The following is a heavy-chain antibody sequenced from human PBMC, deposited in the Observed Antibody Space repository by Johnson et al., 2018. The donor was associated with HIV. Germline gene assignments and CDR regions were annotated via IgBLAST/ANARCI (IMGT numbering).Heavy chain of an antibody. V-gene: IGHV3-33*06. J-gene: IGHJ3*02. CDR1: GFTFSSYG. CDR3: AKEFRLGYTCDAFDI. Sequence: QMQLVESGGGLVKPGGSLRLSCAASGFTFSSYGMHWVRQAPGKGLEWVTVIWYDGSNKYYADSVKGRFTISRDNSKNTLYLQMNSLRAEDTAVYYCAKEFRLGYTCDAFDIWGQGTMVTVSS. CDR2: IWYDGSNK. D-gene: IGHD5-24*01.